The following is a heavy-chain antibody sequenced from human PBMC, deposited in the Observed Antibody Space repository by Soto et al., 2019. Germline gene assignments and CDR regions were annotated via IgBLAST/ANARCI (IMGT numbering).Heavy chain of an antibody. V-gene: IGHV4-34*01. CDR3: ARDVSSSSYLSAPVYYFDS. J-gene: IGHJ4*02. CDR2: INHSGST. D-gene: IGHD6-13*01. Sequence: PSETLSLTCAVYGGSFSGYYWSWIRQPPGKGLEWIGEINHSGSTNYNPSLKSRVTISVDTSKNQFSLKLSSVTAADTAVYYCARDVSSSSYLSAPVYYFDSWGQGTQVTVSS. CDR1: GGSFSGYY.